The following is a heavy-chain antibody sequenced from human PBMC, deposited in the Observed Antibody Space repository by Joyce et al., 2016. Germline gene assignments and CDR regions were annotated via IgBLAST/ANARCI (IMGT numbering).Heavy chain of an antibody. CDR1: GGSISSAHW. CDR2: LYFGGST. CDR3: ARNGAYSQDS. J-gene: IGHJ5*01. V-gene: IGHV4-4*02. D-gene: IGHD5-12*01. Sequence: QVQLQESGPGLVKPSGTLSLTCAVSGGSISSAHWWSWVRQPPGKGLEWIGVLYFGGSTTYNPSLKSRVTISVDKSKNQLSLKMNSVTAADTAVYYCARNGAYSQDSWGQGTLVTVSS.